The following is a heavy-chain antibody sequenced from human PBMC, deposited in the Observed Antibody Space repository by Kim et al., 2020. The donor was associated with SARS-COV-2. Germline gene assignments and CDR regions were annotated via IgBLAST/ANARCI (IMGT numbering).Heavy chain of an antibody. Sequence: SETLSLTCTVSGGSISSGGYYWSWIRQHPGKGLEWIGYIYYSGSTYYNPSLKSRVTISVDTSKNQFSLKLSSVTAADTAVYYCARDWGFYGGKGWFDPWGQGTLVTVSS. V-gene: IGHV4-31*03. D-gene: IGHD4-17*01. J-gene: IGHJ5*02. CDR3: ARDWGFYGGKGWFDP. CDR1: GGSISSGGYY. CDR2: IYYSGST.